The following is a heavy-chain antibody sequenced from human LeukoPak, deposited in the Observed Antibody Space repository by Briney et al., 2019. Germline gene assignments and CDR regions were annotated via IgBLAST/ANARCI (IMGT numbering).Heavy chain of an antibody. J-gene: IGHJ4*02. D-gene: IGHD1-26*01. CDR2: ISSSGKS. CDR3: ARFKGGTGFDY. CDR1: GGSMFNYY. Sequence: NTSETLSLTCTVSGGSMFNYYWAWIRQPPGQGLEWIATISSSGKSYYNPYLMSRVTISVDTSKNQFSLDVTSVTAADTGLFYCARFKGGTGFDYWGRGILVIVS. V-gene: IGHV4-39*01.